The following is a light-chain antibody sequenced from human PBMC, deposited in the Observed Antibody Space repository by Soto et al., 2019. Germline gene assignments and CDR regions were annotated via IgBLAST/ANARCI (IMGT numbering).Light chain of an antibody. CDR3: SSYADTNNYV. CDR2: EVS. Sequence: QSVLTQPPSASGSPGQSVTISCTGTSSDVGGYNFVSWYQHYPGKAPKLLIYEVSNRPSGVPDRFSGSKSGNTASLTVSGLQAEDEADYFCSSYADTNNYVFGTGTKVTVL. CDR1: SSDVGGYNF. V-gene: IGLV2-8*01. J-gene: IGLJ1*01.